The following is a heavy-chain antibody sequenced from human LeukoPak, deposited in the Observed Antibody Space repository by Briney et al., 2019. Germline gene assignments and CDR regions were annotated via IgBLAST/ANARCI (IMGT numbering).Heavy chain of an antibody. CDR1: GYTFTGYD. J-gene: IGHJ4*02. Sequence: ASVKVSCKASGYTFTGYDINWVRQATGQGLEWMGWMNPNSGNTGYAQKFQGRVTMTRNTSISTAYMELSSLRSEDTAVYYCARGGMSFLAAAGSDYWAREPWSPSPQ. CDR2: MNPNSGNT. CDR3: ARGGMSFLAAAGSDY. V-gene: IGHV1-8*01. D-gene: IGHD6-13*01.